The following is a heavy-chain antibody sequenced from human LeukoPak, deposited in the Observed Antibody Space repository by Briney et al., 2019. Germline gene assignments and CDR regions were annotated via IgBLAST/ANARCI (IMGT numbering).Heavy chain of an antibody. CDR3: ARSNYFDY. J-gene: IGHJ4*02. CDR2: ISTSSSTI. Sequence: PGGSLRLSCAASGFTFSSYWMSWVRQAPGKGLEWVSYISTSSSTIYYADSVKGRFTISRDNAKNSLYLQMNSLRDDETAVYYCARSNYFDYWGQGTLVAVSS. CDR1: GFTFSSYW. V-gene: IGHV3-48*02.